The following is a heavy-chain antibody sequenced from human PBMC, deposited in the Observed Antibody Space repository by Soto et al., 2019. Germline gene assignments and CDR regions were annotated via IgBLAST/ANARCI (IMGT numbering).Heavy chain of an antibody. CDR2: ISAYNGNT. V-gene: IGHV1-18*01. Sequence: ASVKVSCKASGDTFTNSAFIWVRQAPGQGLEWMGWISAYNGNTDYEQKLQGRVTMTTDTSTSTAHMELRSLRSDDTAVYYCAREGSRSGRPRPHTYIDYWGQGTLVTVSS. CDR3: AREGSRSGRPRPHTYIDY. J-gene: IGHJ4*02. CDR1: GDTFTNSA. D-gene: IGHD6-13*01.